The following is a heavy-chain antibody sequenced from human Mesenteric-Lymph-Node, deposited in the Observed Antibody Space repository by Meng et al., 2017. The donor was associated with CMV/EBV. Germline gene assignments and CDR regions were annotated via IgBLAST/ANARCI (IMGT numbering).Heavy chain of an antibody. V-gene: IGHV4-30-4*01. CDR3: AREDGSGSFSRWFDS. J-gene: IGHJ5*01. D-gene: IGHD3-10*01. Sequence: AGSRTSGDYFWTWIRQAPGKGPEWIGHVFHSGSTYSIPSLRGRVIMSLDTSKNQFSLKLTSVTAADTAVYFCAREDGSGSFSRWFDSWGPGTLVTVSS. CDR1: AGSRTSGDYF. CDR2: VFHSGST.